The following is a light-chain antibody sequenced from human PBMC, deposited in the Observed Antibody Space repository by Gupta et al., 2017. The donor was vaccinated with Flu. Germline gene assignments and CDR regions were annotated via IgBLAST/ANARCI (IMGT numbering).Light chain of an antibody. J-gene: IGLJ1*01. V-gene: IGLV4-69*01. CDR3: QTWGTGIRV. CDR2: LNSEGSH. Sequence: QLAVTQSPSASASLGASVKVTCTLRSEHSHYAVAWHQQQPEKGPRYLMKLNSEGSHSLGDGVPDRFSGSSSGAERYLIISSLQSEDEADYYCQTWGTGIRVFGTGTKVTVL. CDR1: SEHSHYA.